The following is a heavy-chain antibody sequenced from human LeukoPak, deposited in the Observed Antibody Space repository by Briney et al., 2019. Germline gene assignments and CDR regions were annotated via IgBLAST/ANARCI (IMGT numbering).Heavy chain of an antibody. J-gene: IGHJ5*01. CDR3: ARETFSMVRGVKNWFDP. D-gene: IGHD3-10*01. V-gene: IGHV4-4*07. CDR1: GGSISSYY. Sequence: PSETPPLTCTVSGGSISSYYWSWIRQPAGKGLEWIGRIYTSGSTNYNPSLKSRVTMSVDTSKNQFSLKLSSVTAADTAVYYCARETFSMVRGVKNWFDPWGQGTTVTVSS. CDR2: IYTSGST.